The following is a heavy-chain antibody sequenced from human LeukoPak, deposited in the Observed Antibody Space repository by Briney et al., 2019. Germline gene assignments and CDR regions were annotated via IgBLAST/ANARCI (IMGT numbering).Heavy chain of an antibody. Sequence: SETLSLTCAVYGGSFSGYYWSWIRQPPGKGLEWIGYIYNNGRTNYNPSLKSRVTISVDTSKNQFSLRLTSVTAADTAVYYCARDPGSSGYWYFDLWGRGTLVTVSS. V-gene: IGHV4-59*01. CDR3: ARDPGSSGYWYFDL. CDR1: GGSFSGYY. D-gene: IGHD6-19*01. J-gene: IGHJ2*01. CDR2: IYNNGRT.